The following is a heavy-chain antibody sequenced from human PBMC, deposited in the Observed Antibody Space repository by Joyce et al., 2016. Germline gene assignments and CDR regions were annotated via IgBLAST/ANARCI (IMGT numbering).Heavy chain of an antibody. CDR2: ISSSSSTI. CDR1: GFTFSSYS. J-gene: IGHJ6*02. CDR3: ARQYQGFWSGLNYGMDV. V-gene: IGHV3-48*04. D-gene: IGHD3-3*01. Sequence: EVQLVESGGGLVQPGGSLRLSCAASGFTFSSYSMNWVRQAPGKGLEWVSYISSSSSTIYYAGSVKGRFTISRDNAKNSLYLQMNSLRAEDTAVYYCARQYQGFWSGLNYGMDVWGQGTTVTVSS.